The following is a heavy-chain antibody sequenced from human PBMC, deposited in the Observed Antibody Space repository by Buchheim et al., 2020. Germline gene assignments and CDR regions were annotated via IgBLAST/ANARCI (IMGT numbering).Heavy chain of an antibody. CDR2: INPSGGST. CDR3: GRGGSKMVRDGMDV. Sequence: QVQLVQSGAEVKKPGASVKVSCKASGYTFTSYYMHWVRQAPGQGLEWMGIINPSGGSTSYAQKFQGRVTMTRDTSTSTAYMERSSRGAEDTAVYYGGRGGSKMVRDGMDVWGQGTT. J-gene: IGHJ6*02. D-gene: IGHD3-10*01. CDR1: GYTFTSYY. V-gene: IGHV1-46*03.